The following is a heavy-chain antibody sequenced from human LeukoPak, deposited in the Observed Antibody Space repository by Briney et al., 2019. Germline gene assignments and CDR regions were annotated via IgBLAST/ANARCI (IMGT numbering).Heavy chain of an antibody. D-gene: IGHD6-13*01. J-gene: IGHJ4*02. CDR2: INPNSGGT. V-gene: IGHV1-2*02. CDR3: ARQGYPNSSSWYSDY. CDR1: GYTFTGYY. Sequence: ASVKVSCKASGYTFTGYYMHWVRQAPGQGFEWMGWINPNSGGTNYAQKFQGRVTMTRDTSISTAYVELSRLRSDDTAVYYCARQGYPNSSSWYSDYWGQGTLVTVSS.